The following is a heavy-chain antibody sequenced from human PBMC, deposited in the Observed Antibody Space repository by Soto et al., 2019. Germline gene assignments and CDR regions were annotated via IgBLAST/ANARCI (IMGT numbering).Heavy chain of an antibody. CDR1: GATLGSYA. CDR3: AIGSTYRVEFEH. V-gene: IGHV1-69*01. CDR2: FVPIVGRA. Sequence: QVQLMQSGAEVKKPGSSVKVSCKASGATLGSYAVTWVRQAPGQGLEWMGGFVPIVGRADYAQNLQGRVTIIADESTNTGYMEWSSLRIDDTAIYYSAIGSTYRVEFEHWGQGTLITVSS. J-gene: IGHJ4*02. D-gene: IGHD3-16*02.